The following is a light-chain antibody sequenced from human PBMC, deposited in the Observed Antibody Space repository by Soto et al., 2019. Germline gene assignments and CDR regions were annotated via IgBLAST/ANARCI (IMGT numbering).Light chain of an antibody. V-gene: IGKV3-15*01. J-gene: IGKJ4*01. Sequence: DIVMTQSPATLSVAPGERVTFSCRASQTVSSNLARYQQKPGQAPRLLIYGASSRAPGIPDRFSGSGSGTEFTLTISSLQSEDSAVYYCQQYENWPQLTFGGGTKVDIK. CDR2: GAS. CDR3: QQYENWPQLT. CDR1: QTVSSN.